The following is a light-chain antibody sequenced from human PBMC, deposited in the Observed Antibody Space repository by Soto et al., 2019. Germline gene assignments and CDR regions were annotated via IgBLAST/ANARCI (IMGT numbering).Light chain of an antibody. CDR2: GNN. J-gene: IGLJ2*01. CDR3: HSYDSSLSGVV. CDR1: SSNIGAGYD. Sequence: QSVLTQPPSVSGAPGQRVTISCTGSSSNIGAGYDVHWYQQLPGTAPKLLIYGNNNRPSGVPDRFSGSKSGTSASLAITGLQAEDEADYYCHSYDSSLSGVVFGGGTKLTVL. V-gene: IGLV1-40*01.